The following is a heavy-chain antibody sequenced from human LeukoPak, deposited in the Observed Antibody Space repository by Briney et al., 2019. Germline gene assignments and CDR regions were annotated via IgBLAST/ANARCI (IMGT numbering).Heavy chain of an antibody. CDR2: ISYDGSNK. CDR1: GFTFINYA. Sequence: TGGSLRLSCAASGFTFINYAMSWVRQAPGKGLQWVALISYDGSNKDYVDSVKGRFTISRDNSKNTLYLQMNSLRPEDTAIYYCAGGVAAAGTWSFDYWGQGSLVTVSS. D-gene: IGHD6-13*01. CDR3: AGGVAAAGTWSFDY. J-gene: IGHJ4*02. V-gene: IGHV3-30*03.